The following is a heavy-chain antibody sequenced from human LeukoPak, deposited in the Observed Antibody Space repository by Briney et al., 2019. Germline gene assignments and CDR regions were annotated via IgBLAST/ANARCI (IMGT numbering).Heavy chain of an antibody. CDR3: TIFGVVIRTFDY. Sequence: GGSLRLSCAASGFIFSDYYMSWIRQAPGKGLEWVSYISSSGSSIYYADSVKGRFTISRDNAKDSLYLQMNSLRAEDTAVYYCTIFGVVIRTFDYWGQGTLVTVSS. J-gene: IGHJ4*02. CDR2: ISSSGSSI. CDR1: GFIFSDYY. V-gene: IGHV3-11*01. D-gene: IGHD3-3*01.